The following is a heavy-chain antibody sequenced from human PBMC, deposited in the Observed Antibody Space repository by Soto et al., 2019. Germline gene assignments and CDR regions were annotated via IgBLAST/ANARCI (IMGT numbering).Heavy chain of an antibody. J-gene: IGHJ4*02. CDR2: IYYSGST. CDR1: GGSISSGDYY. CDR3: ASQGEYSSSARDY. Sequence: QVQLQESGPGLVKPSQPLSLTCTVSGGSISSGDYYWSWIRQPPGKGLEWIGYIYYSGSTYYNPSLKGRVTTAVSTSKDQFSLMRSSVSDADTAVYYWASQGEYSSSARDYWGQGTLVTVSS. V-gene: IGHV4-30-4*01. D-gene: IGHD6-6*01.